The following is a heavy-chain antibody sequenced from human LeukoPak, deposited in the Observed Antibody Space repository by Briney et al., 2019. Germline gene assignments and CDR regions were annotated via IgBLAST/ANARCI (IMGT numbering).Heavy chain of an antibody. CDR1: GXSFSNYW. CDR2: INSDGSTT. D-gene: IGHD7-27*01. V-gene: IGHV3-74*03. Sequence: GGSLRLSCAASGXSFSNYWMCWVRQAPGKGLVCVSRINSDGSTTTYADSVKGRFTISRDNAKNTLYLQMNSLRAEDSALYYCARIRESLGLGAFDIWGQGTMVTVSS. J-gene: IGHJ3*02. CDR3: ARIRESLGLGAFDI.